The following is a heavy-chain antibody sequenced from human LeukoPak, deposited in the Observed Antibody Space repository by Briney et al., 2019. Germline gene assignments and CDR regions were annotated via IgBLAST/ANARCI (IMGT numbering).Heavy chain of an antibody. V-gene: IGHV4-59*01. CDR1: GGSITRDY. Sequence: SETLSLTCSVSGGSITRDYWSCIRQPPGKGLEWIGYIYDSGNTNYNPSLKSRATISRDTSKNQFSLRLTSVTAADTAVYYCARDRGMSSSYFDCWGQGTLVTVSS. J-gene: IGHJ4*02. CDR2: IYDSGNT. D-gene: IGHD6-6*01. CDR3: ARDRGMSSSYFDC.